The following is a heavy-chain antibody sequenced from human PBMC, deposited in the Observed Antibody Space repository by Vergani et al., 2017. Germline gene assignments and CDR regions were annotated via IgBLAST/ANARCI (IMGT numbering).Heavy chain of an antibody. CDR1: GFTFDDYT. CDR2: VSWDGGST. D-gene: IGHD4-11*01. CDR3: AKGSHVTVTSPFDY. J-gene: IGHJ4*02. Sequence: EVQLVESGGVVVQPGGSLRLSCAASGFTFDDYTMHWVRQDPGKGLEWVSNVSWDGGSTYYADSVKGRFTITRDKSKNSLYLQMNSLRTEDTALYYCAKGSHVTVTSPFDYWGQGTLVTVSS. V-gene: IGHV3-43*01.